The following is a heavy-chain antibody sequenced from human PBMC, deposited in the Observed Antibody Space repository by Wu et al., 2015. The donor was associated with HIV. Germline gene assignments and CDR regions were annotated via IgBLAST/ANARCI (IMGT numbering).Heavy chain of an antibody. CDR1: GGTFSNYA. CDR3: ARSSDSSWYGWFDP. Sequence: QVQLVQSGAEVKTPGSSVKVSCKTSGGTFSNYAISWVRQAPGQGLEWMGRIIGVHGSAHYAQKFQGRVTITADQSTSTAYMELSSLRSEDTAVYYCARSSDSSWYGWFDPWGQGTLVTVSS. J-gene: IGHJ5*02. D-gene: IGHD6-13*01. V-gene: IGHV1-69*11. CDR2: IIGVHGSA.